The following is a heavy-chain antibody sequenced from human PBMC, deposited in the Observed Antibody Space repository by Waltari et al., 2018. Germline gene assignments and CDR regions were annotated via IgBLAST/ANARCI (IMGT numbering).Heavy chain of an antibody. V-gene: IGHV4-38-2*01. CDR3: ARALRLGELSPDYYFDY. CDR2: IYHSGST. J-gene: IGHJ4*02. Sequence: QVQLLESGPGLVKPSETLSLTCAVSGYSISSGYYWGWIRQPPGMGLEWIGSIYHSGSTYYNPSLKSRVTISVDTSKNQFSLKLISVTAADTAVYYCARALRLGELSPDYYFDYWGQGTLVTVSS. CDR1: GYSISSGYY. D-gene: IGHD3-16*02.